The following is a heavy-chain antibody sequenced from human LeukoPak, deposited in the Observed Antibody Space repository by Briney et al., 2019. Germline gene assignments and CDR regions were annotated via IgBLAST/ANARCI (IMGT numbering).Heavy chain of an antibody. CDR1: GFTFSIYW. CDR3: APLVGGDVDS. Sequence: PGGSLRLSCAASGFTFSIYWMHWVRQAPGKGLVWVSRINSHGSSTGYADSVKGRFTVSRDNAKNTLYLQMNSLRAEDTAVYYCAPLVGGDVDSWGQGTLVTVSS. V-gene: IGHV3-74*01. CDR2: INSHGSST. D-gene: IGHD2-8*02. J-gene: IGHJ4*02.